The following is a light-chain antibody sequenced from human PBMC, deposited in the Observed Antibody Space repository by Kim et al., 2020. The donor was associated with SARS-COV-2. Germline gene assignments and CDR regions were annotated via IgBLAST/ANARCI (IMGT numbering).Light chain of an antibody. V-gene: IGKV3-15*01. CDR2: GAS. CDR1: QSVNTS. Sequence: DIVMTQSPVTLSVSPGESATLSCRASQSVNTSLVWWQQKPGQTPTLLMYGASIRATGGPTTFRGSGSGTAFTLTINGLQSEDYVVYYCYQYSVGPPTWTFGQGTKVDIK. J-gene: IGKJ1*01. CDR3: YQYSVGPPTWT.